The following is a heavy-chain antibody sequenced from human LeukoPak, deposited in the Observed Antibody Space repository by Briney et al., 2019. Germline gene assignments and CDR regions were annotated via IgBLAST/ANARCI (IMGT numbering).Heavy chain of an antibody. J-gene: IGHJ4*02. V-gene: IGHV3-23*01. CDR3: ARDQSVVAPPDGFDY. CDR2: ASSSGTST. CDR1: GFTFSSFA. Sequence: GGSLRLSCAASGFTFSSFAMNWVRQAPGKGLEWVSGASSSGTSTDYADSVKGRFTISRDNSKNTLYLQMNNLRADDTAVYYCARDQSVVAPPDGFDYWGQGTLVTVSS. D-gene: IGHD2-15*01.